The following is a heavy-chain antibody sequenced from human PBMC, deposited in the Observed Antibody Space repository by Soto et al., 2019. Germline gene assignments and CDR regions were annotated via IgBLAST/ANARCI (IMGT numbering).Heavy chain of an antibody. D-gene: IGHD3-3*01. CDR2: IISIFNSA. J-gene: IGHJ6*02. V-gene: IGHV1-69*06. Sequence: QVQLVQSGVEVKKPGSSVKVSCKASGGTFSTYAINWVRQAPGQGLEWMGGIISIFNSANYAQKFQGRVTIIADRSTSTAYMELSSLRSEDTAVYYCSATIYSDSYYYGMDVWGQGTTVTVSS. CDR1: GGTFSTYA. CDR3: SATIYSDSYYYGMDV.